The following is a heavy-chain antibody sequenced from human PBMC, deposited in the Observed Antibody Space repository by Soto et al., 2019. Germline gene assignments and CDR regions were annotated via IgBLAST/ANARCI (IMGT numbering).Heavy chain of an antibody. CDR3: ARVGYCSGGSCYSEEPYGAFDI. V-gene: IGHV1-69*02. D-gene: IGHD2-15*01. CDR2: IIPILGIA. J-gene: IGHJ3*02. Sequence: QVQLVQSGAEVKKPGSSVKVSCKASGGTFSSYTISWVRQAPGQGLEWMGRIIPILGIANYAQKFQGRVTITADKSTSTAYMELSSLRSEDTAVYYCARVGYCSGGSCYSEEPYGAFDIWGQGTMVTVSS. CDR1: GGTFSSYT.